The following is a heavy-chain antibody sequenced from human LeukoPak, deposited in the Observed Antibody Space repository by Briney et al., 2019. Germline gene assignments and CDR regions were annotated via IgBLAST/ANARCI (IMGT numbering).Heavy chain of an antibody. CDR3: ARAPGTRSDI. CDR2: MSPNSGNT. Sequence: ASVKVSCKASGYTFPSYDINWVRQATGQGLEWMGWMSPNSGNTHYAQKFQGRVTMIRNTSISTAYMELSSLRSEDTAVYYCARAPGTRSDIWGQGTMVTVSS. CDR1: GYTFPSYD. V-gene: IGHV1-8*01. J-gene: IGHJ3*02.